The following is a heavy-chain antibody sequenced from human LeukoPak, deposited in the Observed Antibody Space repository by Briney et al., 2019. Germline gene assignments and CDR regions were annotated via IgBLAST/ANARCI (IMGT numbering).Heavy chain of an antibody. CDR2: IYSGVST. CDR3: ARGWYGDSGDWFDP. D-gene: IGHD4-17*01. J-gene: IGHJ5*02. Sequence: GGSLRLSCAASGFTVSSNYMSWVRQAPGKGLEWVSIIYSGVSTYYADSVKGRFTISRDNSKNTLYLQMNSLRAEDTAVYYCARGWYGDSGDWFDPWGQGTLVTVSS. CDR1: GFTVSSNY. V-gene: IGHV3-53*01.